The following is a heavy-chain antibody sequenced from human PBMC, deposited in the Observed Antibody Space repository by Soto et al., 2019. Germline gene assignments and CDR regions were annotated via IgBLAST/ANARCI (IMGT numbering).Heavy chain of an antibody. Sequence: GGSLRLSCEASGFTFTSYAMHWVRQAPGKGLEWVAVISYDGINEYYADSVKGRFTISRDNSKNTLFLQMSSLRAEDTAVYYCARDSGQWLDYYYGMGVWGQGTTVTVSS. V-gene: IGHV3-30*15. CDR1: GFTFTSYA. J-gene: IGHJ6*02. CDR3: ARDSGQWLDYYYGMGV. CDR2: ISYDGINE. D-gene: IGHD6-19*01.